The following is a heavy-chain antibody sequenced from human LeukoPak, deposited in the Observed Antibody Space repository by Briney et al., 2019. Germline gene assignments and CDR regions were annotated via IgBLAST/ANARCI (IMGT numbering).Heavy chain of an antibody. CDR3: AGGVSGSSGWYNPLGVYFDY. Sequence: MPSETLSLTCTVSGGSISSYYWSWIRQPPGKGLEWIGYIYYSGGTNYNPSLKSRGTISVDTSKNQFSLKLSSVTAADTAVYYCAGGVSGSSGWYNPLGVYFDYWGQGTLVTVSS. V-gene: IGHV4-59*08. J-gene: IGHJ4*02. CDR1: GGSISSYY. D-gene: IGHD6-19*01. CDR2: IYYSGGT.